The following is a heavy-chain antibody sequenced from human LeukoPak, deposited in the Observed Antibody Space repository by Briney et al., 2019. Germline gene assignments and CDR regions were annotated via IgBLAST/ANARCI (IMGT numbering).Heavy chain of an antibody. CDR3: ARDSMLRY. CDR1: GASITTNY. D-gene: IGHD3-10*02. V-gene: IGHV4-59*01. Sequence: PSETLSLTCTVSGASITTNYWSWIRQSPGKGLQWIGHIFYTGNTNHNPSLKSRVTISVDTSKNQISLNLTSVTAADTAVYYCARDSMLRYWGQGTLVTVSS. CDR2: IFYTGNT. J-gene: IGHJ4*02.